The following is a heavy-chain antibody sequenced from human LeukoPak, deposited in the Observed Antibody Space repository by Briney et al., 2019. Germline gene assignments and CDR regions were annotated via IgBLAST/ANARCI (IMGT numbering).Heavy chain of an antibody. Sequence: GRSLRLSCAASGFTFSSYGMHWVRQAPGKGLEWVAVISYDGSNKYYADSVKGRFTISRDNSKNTLYLQMNSLRAEDKAVYYCAKASPDYYDSSGYYADYWGQGTLVTVSS. CDR1: GFTFSSYG. J-gene: IGHJ4*02. CDR3: AKASPDYYDSSGYYADY. V-gene: IGHV3-30*18. CDR2: ISYDGSNK. D-gene: IGHD3-22*01.